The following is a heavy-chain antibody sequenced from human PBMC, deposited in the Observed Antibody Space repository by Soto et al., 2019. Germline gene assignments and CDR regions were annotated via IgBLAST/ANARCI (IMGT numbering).Heavy chain of an antibody. J-gene: IGHJ5*02. V-gene: IGHV4-39*01. CDR2: IYYSGST. Sequence: SETLSLTCTVSGGSISSSSYYWGWIRQPPGKGLEWFGSIYYSGSTYYNPSLKSRVTISVDTSKNQFSLKLSSVTAADTAVYYCARIPPEGKFWSGYYRSGWFDPWGQGTLVTVSS. D-gene: IGHD3-3*01. CDR1: GGSISSSSYY. CDR3: ARIPPEGKFWSGYYRSGWFDP.